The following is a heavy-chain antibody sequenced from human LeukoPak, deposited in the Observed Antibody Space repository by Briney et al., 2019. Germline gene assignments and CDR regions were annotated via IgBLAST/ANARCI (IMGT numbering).Heavy chain of an antibody. CDR1: GFPFSNAW. CDR3: TTEYYYDSSGYYHNDY. J-gene: IGHJ4*02. Sequence: GGSLRLSCAASGFPFSNAWMSWVRQAPGKGLEWVGRVKIETDGGTTDYAAPVKGRFTISRDDSKNTLYLQMNSLKTEDTGVYYCTTEYYYDSSGYYHNDYWGQGTLVTVSS. D-gene: IGHD3-22*01. CDR2: VKIETDGGTT. V-gene: IGHV3-15*01.